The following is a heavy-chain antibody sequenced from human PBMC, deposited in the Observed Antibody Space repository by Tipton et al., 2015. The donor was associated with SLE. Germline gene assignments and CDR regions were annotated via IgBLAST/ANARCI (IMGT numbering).Heavy chain of an antibody. CDR1: GDSISRGNYY. CDR3: ARDPFRGYIYDTTGHVF. J-gene: IGHJ4*02. Sequence: TLSLTCTVSGDSISRGNYYWAWIRHPAGKGLEWIGHIYTSGTTDYNPSLKSRVTISLDGSQNQFSLTLNSVTAADTAMYYCARDPFRGYIYDTTGHVFWGPGMLVTVSS. V-gene: IGHV4-61*09. CDR2: IYTSGTT. D-gene: IGHD3-22*01.